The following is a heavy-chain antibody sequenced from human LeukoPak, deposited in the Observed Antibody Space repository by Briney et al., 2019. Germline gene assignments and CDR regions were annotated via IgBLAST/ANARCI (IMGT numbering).Heavy chain of an antibody. Sequence: ASVKVSCKASGYTFTSHGISWVRQAPGQGLEWMGWISAYNGNTNYAQKLQGRVTMTTDTSTSTAYMELRSLRSDDTAVYYCARARVVVTAMDYYYGMDVWGQGTTVTVSS. J-gene: IGHJ6*02. V-gene: IGHV1-18*01. CDR1: GYTFTSHG. D-gene: IGHD2-21*02. CDR3: ARARVVVTAMDYYYGMDV. CDR2: ISAYNGNT.